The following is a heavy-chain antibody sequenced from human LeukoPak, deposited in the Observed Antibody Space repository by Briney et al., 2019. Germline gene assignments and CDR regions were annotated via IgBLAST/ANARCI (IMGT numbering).Heavy chain of an antibody. J-gene: IGHJ4*02. CDR2: INPNSGGT. D-gene: IGHD7-27*01. V-gene: IGHV1-2*02. CDR1: GYTFTGYY. CDR3: ARELNWDFDY. Sequence: ASVKVSCKASGYTFTGYYMHWVRQAPGQGLEWMGWINPNSGGTNYAQKFQGRVTMTTDTSTSTAYMELRSLRSDDTAVYYCARELNWDFDYWGQGTLVTVSS.